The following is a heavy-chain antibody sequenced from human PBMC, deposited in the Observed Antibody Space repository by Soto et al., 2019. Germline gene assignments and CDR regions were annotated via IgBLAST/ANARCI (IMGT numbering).Heavy chain of an antibody. D-gene: IGHD5-12*01. V-gene: IGHV4-4*07. Sequence: SSETLSLTCTVSGGSINTFYWSWVRQPAGKGLEWIGRIFSSGSTSFNPSLESRVALSVDTSKNHFSLNLSSVTAADMAVYYCAREGSYSAYNFAHGIQLWSFDFWGQGALVTVSS. J-gene: IGHJ4*02. CDR1: GGSINTFY. CDR2: IFSSGST. CDR3: AREGSYSAYNFAHGIQLWSFDF.